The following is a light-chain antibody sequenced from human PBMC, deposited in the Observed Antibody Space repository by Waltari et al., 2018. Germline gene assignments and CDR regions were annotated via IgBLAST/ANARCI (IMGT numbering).Light chain of an antibody. J-gene: IGKJ1*01. V-gene: IGKV3-20*01. Sequence: EIVLTQSPGPLSLSPGERATLSCRASQSVSRSLAWYQQKPGQAPRLLIYGASSRATGVPDRFSGSGSGTDFSLTISRLEPEDFAVYYCQHYVRLPVSFGQGTRWKSN. CDR1: QSVSRS. CDR2: GAS. CDR3: QHYVRLPVS.